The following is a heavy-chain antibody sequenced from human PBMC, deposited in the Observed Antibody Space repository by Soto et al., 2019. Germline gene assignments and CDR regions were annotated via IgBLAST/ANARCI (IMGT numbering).Heavy chain of an antibody. D-gene: IGHD3-16*01. J-gene: IGHJ6*02. Sequence: SETLSLTCTVSGGSISSTAYSWGWIRQPPGKGLEWIGNIYYSGSIYYNPSLKSRVTISVDTSKNPFSLKLTSVTAADTAVYFCVGLSTDYHGVAVWGQGTTVTVSS. CDR1: GGSISSTAYS. CDR3: VGLSTDYHGVAV. V-gene: IGHV4-39*01. CDR2: IYYSGSI.